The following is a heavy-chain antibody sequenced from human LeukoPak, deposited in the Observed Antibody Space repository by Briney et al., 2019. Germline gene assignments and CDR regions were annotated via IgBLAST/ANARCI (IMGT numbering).Heavy chain of an antibody. V-gene: IGHV3-23*01. CDR3: ATTGYCSSTSCYTMGYFDY. J-gene: IGHJ4*02. CDR1: GFTFSSFA. Sequence: GGSLRLSCAASGFTFSSFAMTWVRQAPGKGLEWVSGISGSGDDTYYADSVKDRFTISRDNSENTLYLQMNSLRAEDTAVYYCATTGYCSSTSCYTMGYFDYWGQGTLVTVSS. CDR2: ISGSGDDT. D-gene: IGHD2-2*01.